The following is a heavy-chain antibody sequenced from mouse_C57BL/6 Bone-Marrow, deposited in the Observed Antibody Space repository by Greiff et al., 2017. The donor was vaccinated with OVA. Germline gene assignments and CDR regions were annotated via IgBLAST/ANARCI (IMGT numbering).Heavy chain of an antibody. J-gene: IGHJ2*01. CDR1: GFTFSDYG. V-gene: IGHV5-17*01. CDR2: ISSGSSTI. Sequence: EVKLMESGGGLVKPGGSLKLSCAASGFTFSDYGMHWVRQAPEKGLEWVAYISSGSSTICYADTVKGRFTISRDNAKNTLFLQMTSLRSEDTAMYYCARRYLYYFDYWGQGTTLTVSS. D-gene: IGHD2-14*01. CDR3: ARRYLYYFDY.